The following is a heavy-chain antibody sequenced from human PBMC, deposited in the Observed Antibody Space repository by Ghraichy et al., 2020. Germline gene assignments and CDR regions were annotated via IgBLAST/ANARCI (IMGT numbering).Heavy chain of an antibody. CDR2: ISGSGGNT. V-gene: IGHV3-23*01. J-gene: IGHJ4*02. D-gene: IGHD5-12*01. Sequence: GSLRLSCAASGFTFSSYAMTWVRQAPGKGLEWVSVISGSGGNTYYADFVKGRFTISRDNSKDTLYLQMNSLRAEDTAVYYCAKGPRGGYSAYDTYYFDYWGQGTLVTVSS. CDR3: AKGPRGGYSAYDTYYFDY. CDR1: GFTFSSYA.